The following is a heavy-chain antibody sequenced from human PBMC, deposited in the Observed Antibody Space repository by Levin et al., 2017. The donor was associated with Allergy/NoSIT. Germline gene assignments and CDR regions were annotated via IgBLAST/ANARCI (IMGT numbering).Heavy chain of an antibody. CDR2: IYYSGST. V-gene: IGHV4-59*01. D-gene: IGHD2-2*01. CDR1: GGSISSYY. J-gene: IGHJ6*02. CDR3: ASGLSITKYYYYGMDV. Sequence: PSETLSLTCTVSGGSISSYYWSWIRQPPGKGLEWIGYIYYSGSTNYNPSLKSRVTISVDTSKNQFSLKLSSVTAADTAVYYCASGLSITKYYYYGMDVWGQGTTVTVSS.